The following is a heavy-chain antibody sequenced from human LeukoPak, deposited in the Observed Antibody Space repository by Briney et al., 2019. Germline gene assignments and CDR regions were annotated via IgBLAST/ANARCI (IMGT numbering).Heavy chain of an antibody. CDR1: GASISSTSYY. Sequence: SDTLSLTCTVSGASISSTSYYWGWIRQPPGKGLEWIGSTYYRGTTYYNPSLKSRVTISVDTSKNQFSLKLSSVTAADTAVYYCARSVLLWSGKLSTNYESFDIWGQGTMVTVSS. CDR3: ARSVLLWSGKLSTNYESFDI. V-gene: IGHV4-39*07. CDR2: TYYRGTT. D-gene: IGHD3-10*01. J-gene: IGHJ3*02.